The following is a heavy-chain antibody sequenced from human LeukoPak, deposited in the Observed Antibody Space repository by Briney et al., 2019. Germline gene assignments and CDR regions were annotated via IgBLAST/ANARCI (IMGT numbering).Heavy chain of an antibody. V-gene: IGHV3-33*01. Sequence: PGGSLRLSCAASGFTFSSYGFHWVRQAPGKGLEWVAVIWSDGSYKYYADSVKGRFTISRDDSKNTLYLQMNSLRAEDTAVYYCARDFSLQLFDYWAQGTLVTVFS. J-gene: IGHJ4*02. D-gene: IGHD5-24*01. CDR2: IWSDGSYK. CDR1: GFTFSSYG. CDR3: ARDFSLQLFDY.